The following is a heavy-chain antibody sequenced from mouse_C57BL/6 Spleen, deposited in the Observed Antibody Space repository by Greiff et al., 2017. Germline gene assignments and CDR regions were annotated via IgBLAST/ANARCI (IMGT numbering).Heavy chain of an antibody. D-gene: IGHD1-1*01. J-gene: IGHJ1*03. Sequence: QVQLKESGAELVRPGASVTLSCKASGYTFTDYEMHWVKQTPVHGLEWIGAIDPETGGTAYNQKFKGKAILTADKSSSTAYMELRSLTSEDSAVYYCTRRDYYEDWYFDVWGTGTTVTVSS. CDR3: TRRDYYEDWYFDV. CDR1: GYTFTDYE. V-gene: IGHV1-15*01. CDR2: IDPETGGT.